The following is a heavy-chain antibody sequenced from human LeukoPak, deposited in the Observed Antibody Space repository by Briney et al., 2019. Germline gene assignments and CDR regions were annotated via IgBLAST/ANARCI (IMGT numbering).Heavy chain of an antibody. Sequence: GGSLRLSCTVSGFTITNNWMYWVRQAPGRGLVWVSRIKMDERSAVYADSVKGRFIISRDNAKNTVYLQMNSLRADDTAVYYCATVLKGSPLQDYWGQGTLVTVSS. J-gene: IGHJ4*02. CDR1: GFTITNNW. CDR3: ATVLKGSPLQDY. D-gene: IGHD3-10*01. V-gene: IGHV3-74*03. CDR2: IKMDERSA.